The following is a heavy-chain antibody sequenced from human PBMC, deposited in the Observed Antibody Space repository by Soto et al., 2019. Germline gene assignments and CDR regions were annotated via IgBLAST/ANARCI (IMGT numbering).Heavy chain of an antibody. D-gene: IGHD6-13*01. J-gene: IGHJ6*02. CDR2: ISGSGGSS. CDR1: GFAFSTYA. V-gene: IGHV3-23*01. Sequence: PGGSLRLSCAAAGFAFSTYAMTWVRQAPGKGLEWVSVISGSGGSSYYAASVKGRFIISRDNSKNTLFLQMNGLRAEDTAVYYCAKVTKRAAAGRYEYYKYGMDVWGQGTTVTVSS. CDR3: AKVTKRAAAGRYEYYKYGMDV.